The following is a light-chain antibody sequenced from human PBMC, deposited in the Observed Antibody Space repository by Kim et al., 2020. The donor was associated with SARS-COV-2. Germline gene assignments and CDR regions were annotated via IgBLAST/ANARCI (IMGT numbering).Light chain of an antibody. CDR2: GKN. CDR1: SLRSYY. V-gene: IGLV3-19*01. J-gene: IGLJ2*01. Sequence: SSELTQDPAVSVALGQTVRITCQGDSLRSYYASWYQQKPGQAPVLVIYGKNNRPSGIPDRFSGSSSGNTASLTITGAQAEDEADYYCNSRDNSGIHVVFGGGTQLTVL. CDR3: NSRDNSGIHVV.